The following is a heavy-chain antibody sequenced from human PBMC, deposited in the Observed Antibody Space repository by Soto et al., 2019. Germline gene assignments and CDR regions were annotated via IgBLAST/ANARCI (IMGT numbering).Heavy chain of an antibody. CDR2: ISGSGGTT. CDR3: AKPPYSSSSYYYYGMDV. V-gene: IGHV3-23*01. Sequence: GGSLRLSCAASGFTFSSFAMTWVRQAPGKGLEWVSAISGSGGTTYHADSVKGRFTISRDNSKNTLYLQMNSLRAEDAAVYYCAKPPYSSSSYYYYGMDVWGQGTTVTVSS. D-gene: IGHD6-6*01. CDR1: GFTFSSFA. J-gene: IGHJ6*02.